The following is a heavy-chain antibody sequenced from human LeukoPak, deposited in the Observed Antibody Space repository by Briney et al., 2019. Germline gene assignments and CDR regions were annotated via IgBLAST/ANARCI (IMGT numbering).Heavy chain of an antibody. CDR3: ARRDGSSWYSGWFDP. J-gene: IGHJ5*02. Sequence: ETLSLTCAVYGGSFSGYYWSWIRQPPGKGLEWVSAISGSGDGRYNADSVKGRFTISRDNSKNTLYLRMNSLRAEDTAVYYCARRDGSSWYSGWFDPWGQGTLVTVSS. CDR2: ISGSGDGR. D-gene: IGHD6-13*01. V-gene: IGHV3-23*01. CDR1: GGSFSGYY.